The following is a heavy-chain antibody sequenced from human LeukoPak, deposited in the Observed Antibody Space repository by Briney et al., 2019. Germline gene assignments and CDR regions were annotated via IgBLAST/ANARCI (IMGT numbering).Heavy chain of an antibody. V-gene: IGHV3-48*01. D-gene: IGHD1-1*01. CDR1: GFTFSSYS. J-gene: IGHJ4*02. CDR2: ISSSSSTI. Sequence: GGSLRLSCAASGFTFSSYSMNWVRQAPGKGLGWVSYISSSSSTIYYADSVKGRFTISRDNAKNSLYLQMNSLRAEDTAVYYCARIRYSHGGGFDYWGQGTLVIVSS. CDR3: ARIRYSHGGGFDY.